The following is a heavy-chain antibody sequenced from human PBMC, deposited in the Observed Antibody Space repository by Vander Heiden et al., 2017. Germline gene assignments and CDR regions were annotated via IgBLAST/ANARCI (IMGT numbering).Heavy chain of an antibody. CDR1: GGSISSYY. CDR2: IYYSGST. V-gene: IGHV4-59*01. CDR3: ARVHYGSGSYYPPYAGWYYFDY. J-gene: IGHJ4*02. D-gene: IGHD3-10*01. Sequence: QVQLQESGPGLVKPSETLSLTCPVPGGSISSYYWSWIRQPPGKGLEWIGYIYYSGSTNYNPSLKSRVTISVDTSKNQFSLKLSSVTAADTAVYYCARVHYGSGSYYPPYAGWYYFDYWGQGTLVTVSS.